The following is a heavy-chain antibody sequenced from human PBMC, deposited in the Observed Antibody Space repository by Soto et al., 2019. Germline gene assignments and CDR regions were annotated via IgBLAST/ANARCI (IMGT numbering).Heavy chain of an antibody. J-gene: IGHJ4*02. CDR3: TARGGDSLQDI. D-gene: IGHD4-17*01. Sequence: EVQLVESGGGLVQPGGSLKVSCAGLGFNFSDSALHWVRQPSGKGLEWIGRIRGRSKKFATSYATSVRGRFSLPRDVSRNTAYLQMNSLRDDDTGVYFCTARGGDSLQDIWGQGTLVTVSS. CDR2: IRGRSKKFAT. CDR1: GFNFSDSA. V-gene: IGHV3-73*01.